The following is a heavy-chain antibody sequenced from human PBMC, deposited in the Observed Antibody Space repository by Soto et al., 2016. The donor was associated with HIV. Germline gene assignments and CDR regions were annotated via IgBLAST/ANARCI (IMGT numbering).Heavy chain of an antibody. D-gene: IGHD3-3*01. CDR2: ISANGLST. CDR1: GFTFSAYA. Sequence: EMRLLDSGGGLVQPGGSLRLSCAASGFTFSAYAMTWVRQAPGEGLQWVSSISANGLSTYYADSVKGRFTISRDNSKNTLSLQMKSLSAGDTAVYYCAKVVEMATHYYYLGMDVWGQGTTVTVSS. J-gene: IGHJ6*02. V-gene: IGHV3-23*01. CDR3: AKVVEMATHYYYLGMDV.